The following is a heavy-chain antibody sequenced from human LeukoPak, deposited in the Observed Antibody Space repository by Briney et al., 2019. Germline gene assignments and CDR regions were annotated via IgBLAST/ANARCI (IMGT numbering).Heavy chain of an antibody. Sequence: ASVKVSCKVSGYTLTELSMHWVRQAPGKGLEWMGWINPNSGGTNYAQKFQGRVTMTRDTSISTAYMELSRLRSDDTAVYYCARAGGITIFGVVINNFDYWGQGTLVTVSS. V-gene: IGHV1-2*02. D-gene: IGHD3-3*01. CDR1: GYTLTELS. CDR2: INPNSGGT. CDR3: ARAGGITIFGVVINNFDY. J-gene: IGHJ4*02.